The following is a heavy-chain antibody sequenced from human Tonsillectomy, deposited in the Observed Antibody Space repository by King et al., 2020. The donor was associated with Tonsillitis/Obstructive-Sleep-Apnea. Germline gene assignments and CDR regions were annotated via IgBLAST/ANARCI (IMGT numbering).Heavy chain of an antibody. V-gene: IGHV1-18*01. CDR2: ISAYNGNT. CDR3: ARDYYGSGSYPYYYYMDV. D-gene: IGHD3-10*01. J-gene: IGHJ6*03. CDR1: GYTFTSYG. Sequence: VQLVQSGAEVKKPGASVKVSCKASGYTFTSYGISWVRQAPGQGLEWMGWISAYNGNTNYAQKLQGRVTMTTDTSTSTAYMELRSLRSDDTAVYYCARDYYGSGSYPYYYYMDVCGKGTTVTVSS.